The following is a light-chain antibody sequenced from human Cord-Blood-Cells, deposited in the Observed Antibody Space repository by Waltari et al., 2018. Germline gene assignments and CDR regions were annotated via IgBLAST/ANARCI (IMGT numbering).Light chain of an antibody. CDR3: CSYAGSSTWV. CDR1: SRDVARYNL. V-gene: IGLV2-23*01. Sequence: QSALTQPASVSGSPGQSITISCTATSRDVARYNLVSWYQQHPGKAPKLMIYEGSKRPSGVSNRFSGSKSGNTASLTISGLQAEDEADYYCCSYAGSSTWVFGGGTKLTVL. J-gene: IGLJ3*02. CDR2: EGS.